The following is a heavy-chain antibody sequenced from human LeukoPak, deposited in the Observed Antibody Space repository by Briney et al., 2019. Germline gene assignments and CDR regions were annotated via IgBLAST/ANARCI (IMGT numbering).Heavy chain of an antibody. V-gene: IGHV4-31*03. CDR3: ARDSGGSSSGYFEY. J-gene: IGHJ4*02. CDR2: ISFSGST. D-gene: IGHD2-15*01. CDR1: GGSISSGGYC. Sequence: SETLSLTCTVSGGSISSGGYCWSWIRRHPGRGLEWVGYISFSGSTYYNPSLKSRVTISVDTSKNQFSLMLSSATAADTALYYCARDSGGSSSGYFEYWGQGALVTVSS.